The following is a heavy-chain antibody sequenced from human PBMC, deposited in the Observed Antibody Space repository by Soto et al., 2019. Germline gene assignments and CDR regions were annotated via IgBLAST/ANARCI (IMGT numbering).Heavy chain of an antibody. Sequence: SETLSLTCTVSGGSISSSSYYWGWIRQPPGKGLEWIGSIYYSGSTYYNPSLKSRVTISVDTSKNQFSLKLSSVTAADTAVYYCARQDLIVVVPAALYNWFDPWGQGTLVTVSS. CDR3: ARQDLIVVVPAALYNWFDP. J-gene: IGHJ5*02. V-gene: IGHV4-39*01. D-gene: IGHD2-2*01. CDR1: GGSISSSSYY. CDR2: IYYSGST.